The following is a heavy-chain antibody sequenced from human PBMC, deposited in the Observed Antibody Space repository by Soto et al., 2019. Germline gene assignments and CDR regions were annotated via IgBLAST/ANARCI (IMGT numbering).Heavy chain of an antibody. V-gene: IGHV1-46*03. Sequence: ASVKVSCKASGYTFTGYYVHWVRQAPGQGLEWMGIINPSGGSTSYAQKFQGRVTMTRDTSTSTVYMELSSLRSEDTAVYYCARARQRDDFWSGYYYYFDYWGKGTLVTVSS. CDR1: GYTFTGYY. D-gene: IGHD3-3*01. CDR2: INPSGGST. J-gene: IGHJ4*02. CDR3: ARARQRDDFWSGYYYYFDY.